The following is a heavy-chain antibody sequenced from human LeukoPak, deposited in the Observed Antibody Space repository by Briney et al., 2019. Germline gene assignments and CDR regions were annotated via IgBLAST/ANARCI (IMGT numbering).Heavy chain of an antibody. CDR1: GDSVSSNSAT. J-gene: IGHJ4*02. V-gene: IGHV6-1*01. CDR2: TYYRSKWYN. CDR3: ARVEDRYGQTSFDY. Sequence: SQTLSLTCAISGDSVSSNSATWNWIRQSPSRGLEWLGRTYYRSKWYNDYAVSVKSRKTINPDTSKNQFSLQLNSVTPEDTAVYYCARVEDRYGQTSFDYWGREPWSPSPQ. D-gene: IGHD5-18*01.